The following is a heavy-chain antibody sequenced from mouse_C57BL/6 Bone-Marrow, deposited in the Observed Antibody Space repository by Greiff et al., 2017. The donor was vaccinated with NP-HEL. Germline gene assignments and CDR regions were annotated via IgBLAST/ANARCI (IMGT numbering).Heavy chain of an antibody. CDR1: GYTFTSYG. J-gene: IGHJ2*01. CDR3: AICDYLRFDY. Sequence: QVQLQQSGAELVRPGSSVKMSCKTSGYTFTSYGINWVKQRPGQGLEWIGRIHPSDSDTNYNQKFKGKATLTVDKSSSTAYMQLSSLTSEDSAVYYCAICDYLRFDYWGQGTTLTVSS. V-gene: IGHV1-74*01. D-gene: IGHD2-4*01. CDR2: IHPSDSDT.